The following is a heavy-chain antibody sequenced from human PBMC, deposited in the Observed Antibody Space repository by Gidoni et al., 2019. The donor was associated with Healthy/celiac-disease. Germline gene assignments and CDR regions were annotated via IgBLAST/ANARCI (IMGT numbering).Heavy chain of an antibody. D-gene: IGHD3-10*01. J-gene: IGHJ6*02. Sequence: QVQLVQSGAEVKKPGSSVKVSCKASGGPFSSYAISWVRQAPGQGLEWMGGIIPIFGTANYAQKFQGRVTITADESTSTAYMELSSLRSEDTAVYYCARGRGSGSYYPPDYYYYYGMDVWGQGTTVTVSS. CDR2: IIPIFGTA. CDR1: GGPFSSYA. CDR3: ARGRGSGSYYPPDYYYYYGMDV. V-gene: IGHV1-69*01.